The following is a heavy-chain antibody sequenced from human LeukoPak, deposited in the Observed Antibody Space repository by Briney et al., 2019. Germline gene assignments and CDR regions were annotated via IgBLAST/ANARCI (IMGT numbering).Heavy chain of an antibody. CDR3: ARGQDSSSWYRWFDP. CDR2: MNPNSGNT. D-gene: IGHD6-13*01. V-gene: IGHV1-8*01. J-gene: IGHJ5*02. Sequence: ASVKVSCKASGYTFTSYDIIWVRQATGQGLEWMGWMNPNSGNTGYAQKFQGRVTMTRNTSISTAYMELSSLRSEDTAVYYRARGQDSSSWYRWFDPWGQGTLVTVSS. CDR1: GYTFTSYD.